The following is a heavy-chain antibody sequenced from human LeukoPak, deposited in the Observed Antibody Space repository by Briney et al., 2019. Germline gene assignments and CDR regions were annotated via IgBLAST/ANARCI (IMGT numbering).Heavy chain of an antibody. CDR3: AKDLSGSYAFDY. Sequence: GGSLKLSCEASGFPFTSYAMNWVRQAPGKGLKGLAVISYDGSNKYYADSVKGRFTISRDNSKNTLYLQMNSLRAEDTAVYYCAKDLSGSYAFDYWGQGTLVTVSS. J-gene: IGHJ4*02. CDR2: ISYDGSNK. V-gene: IGHV3-30*18. D-gene: IGHD1-26*01. CDR1: GFPFTSYA.